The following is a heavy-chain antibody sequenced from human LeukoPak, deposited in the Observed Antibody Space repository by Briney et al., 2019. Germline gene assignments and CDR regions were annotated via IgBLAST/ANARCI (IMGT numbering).Heavy chain of an antibody. Sequence: KPSQTLSLTCTVSGGSISSGDYYWSWIRQHPGKGLEWIGYIYYSRSTYYNPSLKSRVTISVDTSKNQFSLKLSSVTAADTAVYYCAREVRSNRRADYWGQGTLVTVSS. CDR3: AREVRSNRRADY. D-gene: IGHD1-14*01. J-gene: IGHJ4*02. CDR1: GGSISSGDYY. V-gene: IGHV4-31*03. CDR2: IYYSRST.